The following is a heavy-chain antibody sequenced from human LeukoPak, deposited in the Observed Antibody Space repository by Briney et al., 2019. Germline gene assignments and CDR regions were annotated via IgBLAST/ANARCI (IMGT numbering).Heavy chain of an antibody. V-gene: IGHV4-39*01. CDR2: IYLSGTT. J-gene: IGHJ4*02. CDR3: ARLANNWSGEPPLDF. Sequence: SETLSLTCTVSGGSITSAGDYWGWIRQPPGKGLEWIGTIYLSGTTYYKPSLQSHITISLDTSVNQFSLTLSPVTAADTAVYCCARLANNWSGEPPLDFWGQGALVTVSS. CDR1: GGSITSAGDY. D-gene: IGHD3-10*01.